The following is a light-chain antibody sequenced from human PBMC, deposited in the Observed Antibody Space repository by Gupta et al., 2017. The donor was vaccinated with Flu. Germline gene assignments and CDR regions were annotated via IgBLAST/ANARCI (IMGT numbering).Light chain of an antibody. Sequence: IVFTQSPGTLSLSPGERATLSCRASQRVSSSYLAGYQQKPGQAPRPLIYGASSRATGIPDRCSGSGSGTDFTLTISRLEPEDFAGYYCQQYGSSPWTFGQGTKVEIK. J-gene: IGKJ1*01. CDR1: QRVSSSY. CDR2: GAS. CDR3: QQYGSSPWT. V-gene: IGKV3-20*01.